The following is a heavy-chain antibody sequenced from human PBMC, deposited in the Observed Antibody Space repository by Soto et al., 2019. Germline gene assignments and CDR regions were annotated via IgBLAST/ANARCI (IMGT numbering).Heavy chain of an antibody. J-gene: IGHJ6*02. CDR3: ARPTVTQAQCYYYYGMDV. V-gene: IGHV1-69*01. Sequence: QVQLVQSGAEVEKPGSSVKVSCKASGGTFSSYAISWVRQAPGQGLEWMGGIIPIFGTANYAQKFQGRVTITADESTSTAYKEMSSLRSEDTAVYYCARPTVTQAQCYYYYGMDVWGQGTTVTVSS. CDR1: GGTFSSYA. CDR2: IIPIFGTA. D-gene: IGHD4-17*01.